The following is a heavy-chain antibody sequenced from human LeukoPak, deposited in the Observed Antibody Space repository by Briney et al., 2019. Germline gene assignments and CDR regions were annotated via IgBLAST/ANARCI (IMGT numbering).Heavy chain of an antibody. Sequence: ASVKVSCKASGYTFTSYYMHWVRQAPGQGLEWMGIINPSGGSRSYAQKFQGRVTMTKDMSTSTVYMELSSLRSEDTAVYYCAREIGPIQLHLWGSAFDYWGQGTLVTVSS. V-gene: IGHV1-46*01. CDR2: INPSGGSR. J-gene: IGHJ4*02. CDR1: GYTFTSYY. CDR3: AREIGPIQLHLWGSAFDY. D-gene: IGHD5-24*01.